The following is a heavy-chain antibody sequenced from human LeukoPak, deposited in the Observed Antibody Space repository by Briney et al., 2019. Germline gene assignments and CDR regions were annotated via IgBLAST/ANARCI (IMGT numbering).Heavy chain of an antibody. CDR2: IYYSGST. D-gene: IGHD5-18*01. Sequence: TLSLTCTVSGGSISSGGYYWSWIRQHPGKGLEWIGYIYYSGSTYYNPSLKSRVTISVDTSKNQFSLKLSSVTAADTAVYYCARRGWLRDFDYWGQGTLVTVSS. CDR3: ARRGWLRDFDY. J-gene: IGHJ4*02. CDR1: GGSISSGGYY. V-gene: IGHV4-31*03.